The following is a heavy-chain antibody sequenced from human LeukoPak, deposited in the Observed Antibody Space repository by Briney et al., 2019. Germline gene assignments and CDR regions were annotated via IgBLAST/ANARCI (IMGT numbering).Heavy chain of an antibody. CDR3: ARGPPDYYGMDV. J-gene: IGHJ6*04. V-gene: IGHV1-3*01. CDR1: GYTFTSYA. CDR2: INAGNGNT. Sequence: ASVKVSCKASGYTFTSYAMHWVRQAPGQRLEWMGWINAGNGNTKYSQKFQGRVTITRDTSASTAYMELSSLRSEDTAVYYCARGPPDYYGMDVWGKGTTVTVSS.